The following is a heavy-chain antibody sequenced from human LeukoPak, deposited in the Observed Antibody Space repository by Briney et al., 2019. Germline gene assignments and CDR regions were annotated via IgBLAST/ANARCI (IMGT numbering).Heavy chain of an antibody. V-gene: IGHV3-21*01. CDR1: GFTFSSYS. Sequence: GGSLRLSCAAAGFTFSSYSMNWVRQAPGKGLEWVSSISSSSSYIYYADSVKGRFTISRDNAKNSLYLQMNSLRAEDTAVYYCARAYSSSWYDDAFDIWGQGTMVTVSS. D-gene: IGHD6-13*01. CDR3: ARAYSSSWYDDAFDI. J-gene: IGHJ3*02. CDR2: ISSSSSYI.